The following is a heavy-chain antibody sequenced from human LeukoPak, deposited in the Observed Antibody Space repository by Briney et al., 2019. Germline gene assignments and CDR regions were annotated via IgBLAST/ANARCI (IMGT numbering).Heavy chain of an antibody. CDR1: GDSVSSNSAA. CDR3: AKAHWGDPSRNYYYYGMDV. D-gene: IGHD3-10*01. V-gene: IGHV6-1*01. CDR2: TYYKSKWYN. Sequence: SQTLSLTCAISGDSVSSNSAAWNWIRQSPSRGLEWLGRTYYKSKWYNDYAVSVKSRITFNQDTSKNQFSPQLNSVTPEDTAVYYCAKAHWGDPSRNYYYYGMDVWGQGTTVTVSS. J-gene: IGHJ6*02.